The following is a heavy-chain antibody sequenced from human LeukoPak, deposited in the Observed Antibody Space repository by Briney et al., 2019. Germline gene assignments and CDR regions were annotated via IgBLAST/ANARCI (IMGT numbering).Heavy chain of an antibody. CDR3: ARDRISGLRLIGSFFPLDY. CDR1: RYIFTNYY. CDR2: INPSGGNT. Sequence: ASVKVSCKASRYIFTNYYIQWVRQAPGQGLEWMGIINPSGGNTNYAQKFQGRITMTTDTSTRTVYMELSSLRSEDTAVYYCARDRISGLRLIGSFFPLDYWGQGTLVTVSS. V-gene: IGHV1-46*01. D-gene: IGHD5-12*01. J-gene: IGHJ4*02.